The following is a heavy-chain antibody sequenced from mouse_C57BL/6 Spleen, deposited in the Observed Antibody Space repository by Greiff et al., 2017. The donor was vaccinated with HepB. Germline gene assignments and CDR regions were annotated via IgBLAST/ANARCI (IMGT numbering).Heavy chain of an antibody. J-gene: IGHJ4*01. D-gene: IGHD4-1*01. Sequence: QVQLQQPGAELVRPGSSVKLSCKASGYTFTSYWMHWVKQRPIQGLEWIGNIDPSDSETHYNQKFKDKATLTVDKSSSTAYMQLSSLTSEDSAVYYCALTGDYAMDYWGQGTSVTVSS. CDR1: GYTFTSYW. CDR3: ALTGDYAMDY. V-gene: IGHV1-52*01. CDR2: IDPSDSET.